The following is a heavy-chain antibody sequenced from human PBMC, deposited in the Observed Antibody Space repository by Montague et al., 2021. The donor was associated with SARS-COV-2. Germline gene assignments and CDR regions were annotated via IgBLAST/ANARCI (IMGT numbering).Heavy chain of an antibody. D-gene: IGHD4-17*01. CDR1: GGSVSSGGYS. CDR3: ASYRDYGDYY. J-gene: IGHJ4*02. CDR2: IHHSGNT. V-gene: IGHV4-30-2*01. Sequence: TLSLTCAVSGGSVSSGGYSWFWIREPPGKGLEWIGHIHHSGNTYYNPSLKSRATISGDRPKNQFSLRVTSVSAADTAVYPCASYRDYGDYYWGQGILVTVSS.